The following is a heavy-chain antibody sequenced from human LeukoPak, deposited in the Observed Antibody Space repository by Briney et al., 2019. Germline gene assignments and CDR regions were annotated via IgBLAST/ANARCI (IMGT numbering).Heavy chain of an antibody. V-gene: IGHV4-59*01. CDR3: ARVAHHYWYYYYMDV. D-gene: IGHD2-8*02. CDR2: ISYSGNT. Sequence: SETLSLTCTVSGGSNYWTWIRQPPGTGLEWIGFISYSGNTNYNPSLKSRVTISLDTSKNQFSLKLSSVTAADTAVYYCARVAHHYWYYYYMDVWGKGTTVTISS. J-gene: IGHJ6*03. CDR1: GGSNY.